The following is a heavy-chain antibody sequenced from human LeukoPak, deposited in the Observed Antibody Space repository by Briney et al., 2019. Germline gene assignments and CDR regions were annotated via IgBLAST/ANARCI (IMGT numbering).Heavy chain of an antibody. CDR2: ISHSGNT. CDR3: ARDSGTTGEVKFDP. D-gene: IGHD3-10*01. CDR1: GDSISSSYY. Sequence: PSETLSLTCYVSGDSISSSYYWGWIRQPPGQGLEWIGSISHSGNTYYNPSLKSRVTISVDTSKNHFSLNLSAVTAADTAVYYCARDSGTTGEVKFDPWGQGTLVTVSS. J-gene: IGHJ5*02. V-gene: IGHV4-38-2*02.